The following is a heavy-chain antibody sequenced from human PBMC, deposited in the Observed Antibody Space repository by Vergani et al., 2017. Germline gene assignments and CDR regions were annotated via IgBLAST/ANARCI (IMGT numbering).Heavy chain of an antibody. CDR2: INTNTGNP. Sequence: QVQLVQSGAEVKKPGSSVKVSCKASGYTFTSYAMNWVRQAPGQGLEWMGWINTNTGNPTYAQGFTGRFVFSLDTSVSTAYLQISSLKAEDTAVYYCARDLADVWFGELLVVDCYGMDVWGQGTTVTVSS. J-gene: IGHJ6*02. V-gene: IGHV7-4-1*02. CDR1: GYTFTSYA. CDR3: ARDLADVWFGELLVVDCYGMDV. D-gene: IGHD3-10*01.